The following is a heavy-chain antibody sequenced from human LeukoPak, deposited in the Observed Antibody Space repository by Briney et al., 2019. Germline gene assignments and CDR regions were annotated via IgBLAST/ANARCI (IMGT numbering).Heavy chain of an antibody. CDR1: GGSISSSSYY. D-gene: IGHD4/OR15-4a*01. V-gene: IGHV4-39*01. CDR2: IYYGGST. J-gene: IGHJ4*02. Sequence: SETLSLTCTVSGGSISSSSYYWGWIRQPPGKGLEWIGSIYYGGSTYYNPSLKSRVTISADTSKNQFSLKLSSVTAADTAVYYCARIYGANWGQGTLVTVSS. CDR3: ARIYGAN.